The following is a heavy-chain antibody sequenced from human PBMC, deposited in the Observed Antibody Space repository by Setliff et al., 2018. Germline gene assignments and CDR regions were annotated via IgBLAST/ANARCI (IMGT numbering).Heavy chain of an antibody. CDR1: GASIGSGSHY. CDR2: IYTSGTT. CDR3: AREYVVISFVRNTHSRYGMDV. D-gene: IGHD2-21*01. J-gene: IGHJ6*02. V-gene: IGHV4-61*02. Sequence: SETLSLTCTVSGASIGSGSHYWSWIRQPAGRGLEWIGRIYTSGTTNYSPSLKSRVSISSDTSKNVISLKLNSVTAADTAVYFCAREYVVISFVRNTHSRYGMDVWGQGTTVTVSS.